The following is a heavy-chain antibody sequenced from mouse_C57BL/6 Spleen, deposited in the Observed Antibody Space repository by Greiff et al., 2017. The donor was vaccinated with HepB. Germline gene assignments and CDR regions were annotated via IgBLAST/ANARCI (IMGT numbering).Heavy chain of an antibody. J-gene: IGHJ4*01. CDR3: ASYYYGRGAMDY. V-gene: IGHV3-6*01. CDR1: GYSITSGYY. CDR2: ISYDGSN. Sequence: ESGPGLVKPSQSLSLTCSVTGYSITSGYYWNWIRQFPGNKLEWMGYISYDGSNNYNPSLKNRISITRDTSKNQFFLKLNSVTTEDTATYYCASYYYGRGAMDYWGQGTSVTVSS. D-gene: IGHD1-1*01.